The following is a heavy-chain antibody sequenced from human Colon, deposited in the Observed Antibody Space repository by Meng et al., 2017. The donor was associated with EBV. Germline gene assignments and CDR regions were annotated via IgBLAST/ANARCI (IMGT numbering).Heavy chain of an antibody. CDR2: VSHPGSA. V-gene: IGHV4-34*01. Sequence: QVLPQHVCAVLLKPSETLSPTWTVNGGSFSGYVWSWVRQPPGKGMEWIGEVSHPGSANYNPSLKSRVTISVDASEKQFSLRLTSVTAADSAVYYCARVPTTGYKDHWGQGTLVTVSS. CDR1: GGSFSGYV. CDR3: ARVPTTGYKDH. J-gene: IGHJ4*02. D-gene: IGHD3-9*01.